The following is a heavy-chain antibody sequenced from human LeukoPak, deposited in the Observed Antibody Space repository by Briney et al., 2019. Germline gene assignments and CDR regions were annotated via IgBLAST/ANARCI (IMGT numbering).Heavy chain of an antibody. J-gene: IGHJ4*02. D-gene: IGHD2-21*02. V-gene: IGHV3-7*01. CDR3: ATDRDNSDWQKRFDS. CDR1: GFTFSSYA. CDR2: INQDASEI. Sequence: GGSLRLSCAASGFTFSSYAMSWVRQAPGKGLEWVGNINQDASEINYVDSVRGRFTISRDNAKNSLHLQMNSLRAEDTAVYYCATDRDNSDWQKRFDSWGQGTLVTVSS.